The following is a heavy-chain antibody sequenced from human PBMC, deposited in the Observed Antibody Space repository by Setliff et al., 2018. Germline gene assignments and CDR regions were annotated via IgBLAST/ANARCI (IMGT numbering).Heavy chain of an antibody. J-gene: IGHJ3*01. V-gene: IGHV3-23*01. CDR2: LNDVGHNT. CDR3: AKHVLSSGWPNDAFDF. Sequence: GGSLRLSCAASGFTFSSYAVSWVRQAPGKGLEWVSGLNDVGHNTYYADSVKGRFTISRDNSKNTLYLQMNSLRAEDAAVYYCAKHVLSSGWPNDAFDFWGQGTMVTVSS. CDR1: GFTFSSYA. D-gene: IGHD6-25*01.